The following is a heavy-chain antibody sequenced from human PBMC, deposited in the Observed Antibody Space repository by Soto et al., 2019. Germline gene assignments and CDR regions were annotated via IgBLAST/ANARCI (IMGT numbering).Heavy chain of an antibody. CDR3: ARDARDYGGNRFDN. Sequence: PGGSLRLSCAASGFPFRSYAMHWVRQAPGKGLEWVTIIWYDGTNKYYADSVRGRFTISRDNSKKMLYLEMNSLRADDTAVYYCARDARDYGGNRFDNWGQGTLVTVSS. J-gene: IGHJ4*02. CDR2: IWYDGTNK. D-gene: IGHD4-17*01. V-gene: IGHV3-33*01. CDR1: GFPFRSYA.